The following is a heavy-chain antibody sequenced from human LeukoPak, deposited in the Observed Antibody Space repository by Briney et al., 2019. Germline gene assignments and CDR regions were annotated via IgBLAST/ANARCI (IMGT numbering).Heavy chain of an antibody. CDR2: INHSGST. CDR3: ARYGLRYCSSTSCYVNYYYGMDV. CDR1: GGSFSGYY. V-gene: IGHV4-34*01. J-gene: IGHJ6*02. D-gene: IGHD2-2*01. Sequence: SETLSLTCAVYGGSFSGYYWSWIRQPPGKGLEWIGEINHSGSTNYNPSLKSRVTISVDTSKNQFSLKLSSVTAADTAVYYCARYGLRYCSSTSCYVNYYYGMDVWGQGTTVTVSS.